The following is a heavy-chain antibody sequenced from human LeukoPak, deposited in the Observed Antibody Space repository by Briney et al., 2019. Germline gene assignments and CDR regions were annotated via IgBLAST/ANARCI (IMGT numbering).Heavy chain of an antibody. CDR2: IYYSGST. J-gene: IGHJ5*02. Sequence: PSETLSLTCTVSGGSISSSSYYWGWIRQPPGKGLEWIGSIYYSGSTYYNPSLKSRVTISVDTSKNQFSLYLCSVTAANTAVYYCARHPDSYYYSSGYDSPRFSFDPWGQGTLVTVSS. CDR1: GGSISSSSYY. CDR3: ARHPDSYYYSSGYDSPRFSFDP. V-gene: IGHV4-39*01. D-gene: IGHD3-22*01.